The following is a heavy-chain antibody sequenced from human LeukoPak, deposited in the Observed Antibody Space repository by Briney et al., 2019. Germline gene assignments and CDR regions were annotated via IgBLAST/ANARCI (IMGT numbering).Heavy chain of an antibody. CDR2: INHSGST. CDR3: ARDDKVLYCGGDCPSGAFDI. V-gene: IGHV4-34*01. J-gene: IGHJ3*02. D-gene: IGHD2-21*01. Sequence: SETLSLTCAVYGGSFSGYYWSWIRQPPGKGLEWIGEINHSGSTNYNPSLKSRVTISVDTSKNQFSLKLSSVTAADTAVYYCARDDKVLYCGGDCPSGAFDIWGQGTMVTVSS. CDR1: GGSFSGYY.